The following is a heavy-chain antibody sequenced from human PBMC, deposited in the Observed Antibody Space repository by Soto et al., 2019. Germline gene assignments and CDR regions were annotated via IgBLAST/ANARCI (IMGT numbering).Heavy chain of an antibody. V-gene: IGHV4-30-2*01. J-gene: IGHJ6*02. CDR2: IYHSGST. Sequence: QLQLQESGSGLVKPSQTLSLTCAVSGGSISSGGYSWSWIRQPPGQGLEWIGYIYHSGSTYYNPSLKSRVTISVDRSKNQFSLKLSSVTAADTAVYYGASISTSYYYGMDVCGQGTTVTVSS. CDR3: ASISTSYYYGMDV. CDR1: GGSISSGGYS. D-gene: IGHD2-2*01.